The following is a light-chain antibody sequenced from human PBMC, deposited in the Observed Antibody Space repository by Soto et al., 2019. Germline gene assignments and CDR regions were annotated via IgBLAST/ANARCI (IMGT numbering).Light chain of an antibody. V-gene: IGKV3-20*01. CDR2: GAS. CDR1: QSVRSSY. Sequence: DIVLTQSPGTLSLSPGERATLSCRASQSVRSSYLAWYQKKPGQAPRLLIYGASSRATGIPDRFSGSGSGTDFTLTINRLEPEDFAVYYCQQYGSSITFGQGTRLEIK. CDR3: QQYGSSIT. J-gene: IGKJ5*01.